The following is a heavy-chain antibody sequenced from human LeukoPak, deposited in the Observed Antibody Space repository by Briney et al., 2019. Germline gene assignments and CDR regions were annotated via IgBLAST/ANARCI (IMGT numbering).Heavy chain of an antibody. CDR2: ISSSGSFI. CDR3: ARVHYNDSSGYPFDY. Sequence: PGGSLRLSCAASGFTFSNSEMNWVRQAPGKGLEWLSYISSSGSFIYYADSVKGRFTISRDNAKNSVSLQMNSLRAEDTAVYYCARVHYNDSSGYPFDYWGQGTLVTVSS. D-gene: IGHD3-22*01. V-gene: IGHV3-48*03. J-gene: IGHJ4*02. CDR1: GFTFSNSE.